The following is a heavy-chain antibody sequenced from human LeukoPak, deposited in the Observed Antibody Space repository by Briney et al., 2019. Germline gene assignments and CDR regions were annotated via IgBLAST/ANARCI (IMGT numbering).Heavy chain of an antibody. D-gene: IGHD2-2*01. V-gene: IGHV1-69*06. Sequence: GASVKVSCKASGGTLSSYAISWVRQAPGQGLEWMGGIIPIFGTANYAQKFQGRVTITADKSTSTAYMELSSLRSEDTAVYYCASQPAAVNNWFDPWGQGTLVTVSS. J-gene: IGHJ5*02. CDR2: IIPIFGTA. CDR3: ASQPAAVNNWFDP. CDR1: GGTLSSYA.